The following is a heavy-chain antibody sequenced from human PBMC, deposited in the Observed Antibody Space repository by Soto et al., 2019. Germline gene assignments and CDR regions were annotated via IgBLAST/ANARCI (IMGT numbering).Heavy chain of an antibody. CDR2: IQQDGSEK. Sequence: EVQLVESGGGLVQPGGSLRLSCAASGFTFSSYWMSWVRQAPGKGLEWVANIQQDGSEKYYVDSVKGRFTISRDNAKNSLYLQMNSLRAEDTAVYYCARDRPTYYDILTGYYLVGWFDPWGQGTLVTVSS. J-gene: IGHJ5*02. V-gene: IGHV3-7*04. D-gene: IGHD3-9*01. CDR1: GFTFSSYW. CDR3: ARDRPTYYDILTGYYLVGWFDP.